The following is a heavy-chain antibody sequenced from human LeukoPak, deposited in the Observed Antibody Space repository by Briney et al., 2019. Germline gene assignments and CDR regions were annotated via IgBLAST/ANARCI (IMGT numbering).Heavy chain of an antibody. D-gene: IGHD6-6*01. J-gene: IGHJ2*01. CDR2: IIPIFGTA. CDR3: ARDPSIASDWYFDL. Sequence: ASVTVSCTASGGTFSSYAISWVRQAPGQGLEWMGGIIPIFGTANYAQKFQGRVTITADESTSTAYMELSSLRSEDTAVYYCARDPSIASDWYFDLWGRGTLVTVSS. CDR1: GGTFSSYA. V-gene: IGHV1-69*01.